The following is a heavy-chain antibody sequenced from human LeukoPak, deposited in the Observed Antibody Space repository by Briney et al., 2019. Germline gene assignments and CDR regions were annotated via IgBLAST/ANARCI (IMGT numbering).Heavy chain of an antibody. Sequence: SETLSLTCTVSGGSISSSSYYWGWIRQPPGKGLEWIGSIYYSGSTYYNPSLKSRVTISVDTSKNQFSLKLSSVTAADTAVYYCARDQAAAEGDAFDIWGQGTMVTVSS. CDR1: GGSISSSSYY. CDR2: IYYSGST. V-gene: IGHV4-39*07. CDR3: ARDQAAAEGDAFDI. D-gene: IGHD6-13*01. J-gene: IGHJ3*02.